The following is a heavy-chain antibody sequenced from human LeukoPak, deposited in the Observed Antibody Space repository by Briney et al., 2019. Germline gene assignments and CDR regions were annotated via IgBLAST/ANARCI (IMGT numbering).Heavy chain of an antibody. V-gene: IGHV4-59*01. CDR1: GGSINSYY. J-gene: IGHJ3*02. D-gene: IGHD6-19*01. CDR3: AIRRYSSGWYPFDAFDI. CDR2: IYYSGST. Sequence: SETLSLTCTVSGGSINSYYWSWIRQPPGKGLEWIGYIYYSGSTKYNASLKKRVTISVDTSKNQFSLKLSSVTAADTAVYYCAIRRYSSGWYPFDAFDIWGQGTMVTVSS.